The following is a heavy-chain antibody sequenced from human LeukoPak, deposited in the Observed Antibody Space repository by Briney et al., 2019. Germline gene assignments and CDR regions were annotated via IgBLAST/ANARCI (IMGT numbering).Heavy chain of an antibody. J-gene: IGHJ4*02. D-gene: IGHD1-26*01. CDR2: IYTSGST. Sequence: PSETLSLTCTVSGGSISSYYWSWIRQPAGKGLEWIGRIYTSGSTNYNASLKSRVSMSVDTSKNQFSLKLSSVTAADTAVFYCARENSGSYREFDYWGQGTLITVSS. CDR3: ARENSGSYREFDY. CDR1: GGSISSYY. V-gene: IGHV4-4*07.